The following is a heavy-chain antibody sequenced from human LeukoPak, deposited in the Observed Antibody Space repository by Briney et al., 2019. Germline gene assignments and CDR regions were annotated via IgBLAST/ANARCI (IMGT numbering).Heavy chain of an antibody. J-gene: IGHJ6*03. CDR2: IIPIFGTA. D-gene: IGHD5-24*01. CDR3: ASQGRDYYYMDV. CDR1: GGTFSSYA. V-gene: IGHV1-69*13. Sequence: SVKVSCKASGGTFSSYAISWVRQAPGQGLEWMGGIIPIFGTANYAQKFQGRVTITADESTSTAYMELSSLRSEDTAVYYCASQGRDYYYMDVWGKGTTVAVSS.